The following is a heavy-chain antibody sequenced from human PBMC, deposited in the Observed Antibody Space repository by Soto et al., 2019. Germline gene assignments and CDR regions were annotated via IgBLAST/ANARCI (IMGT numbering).Heavy chain of an antibody. J-gene: IGHJ4*02. V-gene: IGHV3-30-3*01. CDR3: ARAQWTTVVTYREDY. D-gene: IGHD4-17*01. Sequence: QVQLVESGGGVVQPGRSLRLSCAASGFTFSSYAMHWVRQAPGKGLEWVAVISYDGSNKYYADSVKGRFTISRDNSKNTLYPQMNSLRAEDTAVYYCARAQWTTVVTYREDYWGQGTLVTVSS. CDR2: ISYDGSNK. CDR1: GFTFSSYA.